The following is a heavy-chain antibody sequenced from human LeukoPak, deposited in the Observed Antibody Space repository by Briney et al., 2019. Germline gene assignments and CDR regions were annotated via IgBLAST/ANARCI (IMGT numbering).Heavy chain of an antibody. D-gene: IGHD6-19*01. V-gene: IGHV3-11*01. CDR1: GFTFSDYY. Sequence: MPGGSLRLSCAASGFTFSDYYMSWIRQAPGKGLEWVSYISSSGSTIYYADSVKGRFTISRDNAKNSLYLQMNSLRAEDTAVYYCARDRYSSGWYSVSNYYYMDVWGKGTTVTISS. CDR3: ARDRYSSGWYSVSNYYYMDV. CDR2: ISSSGSTI. J-gene: IGHJ6*03.